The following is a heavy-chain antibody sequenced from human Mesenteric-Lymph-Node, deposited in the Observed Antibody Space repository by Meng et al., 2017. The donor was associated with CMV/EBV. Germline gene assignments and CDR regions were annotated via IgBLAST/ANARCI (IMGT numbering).Heavy chain of an antibody. D-gene: IGHD3-3*01. Sequence: GGSLRLSCAASGFLFSSYDMHWVRQAPGKGLEWVSGISGSGDNTYYADSVKGRFTISRDNSKNTLYLQMNSLRAEDTAVYYCAKEVTIFGVVRYGLDVWGQGTTVTVSS. CDR1: GFLFSSYD. J-gene: IGHJ6*02. CDR3: AKEVTIFGVVRYGLDV. CDR2: ISGSGDNT. V-gene: IGHV3-23*01.